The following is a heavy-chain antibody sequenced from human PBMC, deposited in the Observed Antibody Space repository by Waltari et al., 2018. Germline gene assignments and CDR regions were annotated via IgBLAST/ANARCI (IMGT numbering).Heavy chain of an antibody. J-gene: IGHJ3*02. CDR3: ARHPPYGSGSKGAFDI. Sequence: QLQLQESGPGLVKPSETLSLTCTVSGGSISSSSYYWGWIRQPPGKGLEWIGSIYYSGSTYYNPSLKSRVTISVDTSKNQFSLKLSSVTAADTAVYYCARHPPYGSGSKGAFDIWGQGTMVTVSS. CDR2: IYYSGST. D-gene: IGHD3-10*01. V-gene: IGHV4-39*01. CDR1: GGSISSSSYY.